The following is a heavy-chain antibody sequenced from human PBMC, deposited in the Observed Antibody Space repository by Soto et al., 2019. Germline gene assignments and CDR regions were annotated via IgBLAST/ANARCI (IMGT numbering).Heavy chain of an antibody. CDR1: GDSISSYY. D-gene: IGHD3-22*01. V-gene: IGHV4-59*01. J-gene: IGHJ4*02. CDR2: LYYGRSA. Sequence: QVQLQESGPGLVKPSETLSLTCAVSGDSISSYYCMWIRQPPGKGLESIGYLYYGRSANYHPSLKGRVTLSVDTATNEGDLTLRSMTAADTAVYYCAVRGMAVVSEYWGQGTLVTVSS. CDR3: AVRGMAVVSEY.